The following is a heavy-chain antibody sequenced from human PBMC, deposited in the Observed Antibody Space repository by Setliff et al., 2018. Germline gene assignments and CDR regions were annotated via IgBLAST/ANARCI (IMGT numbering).Heavy chain of an antibody. CDR1: GGSISSSSYY. V-gene: IGHV4-39*01. CDR3: ARHGGALYYNFWSGHPNWFDP. CDR2: IYYSGST. J-gene: IGHJ5*02. Sequence: LSLTCTVSGGSISSSSYYWGWIRQPPGKGLEWIGSIYYSGSTYYNPSLKSRVTISVDTSKNQFSLKLSSVTAADTAVYYCARHGGALYYNFWSGHPNWFDPWGQGTLVTVSS. D-gene: IGHD3-3*01.